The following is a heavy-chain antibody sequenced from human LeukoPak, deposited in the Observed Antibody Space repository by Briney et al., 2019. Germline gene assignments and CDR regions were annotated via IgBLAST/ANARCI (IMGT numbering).Heavy chain of an antibody. D-gene: IGHD3-22*01. CDR3: AKMGITMIVVVPRD. V-gene: IGHV3-30*02. CDR2: IRYDGSNK. J-gene: IGHJ4*02. CDR1: GFTFSNYG. Sequence: GGSLRLSCAASGFTFSNYGLHWVRQAPGKGLEWVSFIRYDGSNKYYIDSVKGRFTISRDNSKNTLYLQMNSLRVEDTAVYYCAKMGITMIVVVPRDWGQGTLVTVSS.